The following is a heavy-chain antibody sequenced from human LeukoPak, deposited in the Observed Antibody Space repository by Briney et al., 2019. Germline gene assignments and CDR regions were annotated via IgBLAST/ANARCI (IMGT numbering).Heavy chain of an antibody. CDR3: AREPNYGDYGFDY. V-gene: IGHV3-64*01. D-gene: IGHD4-17*01. CDR2: ISSNGGST. J-gene: IGHJ4*02. Sequence: PGGSLRLSCAASVFTFSSYAMHWVRQAPGKGLEYVSAISSNGGSTYYANSVKGRFTISRDNSKNTLYLQMGSLRAEDMAVYYCAREPNYGDYGFDYWGQGTLVTVSS. CDR1: VFTFSSYA.